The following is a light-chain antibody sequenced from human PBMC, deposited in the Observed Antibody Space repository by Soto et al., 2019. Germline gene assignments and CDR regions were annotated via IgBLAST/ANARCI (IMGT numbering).Light chain of an antibody. CDR2: GAS. CDR3: QQYHSYST. Sequence: EIVLTQSPGTLSLSPGERATLSCRASQSVSSSYLAWYQQKPGQAPRLLIYGASSRATGIPDRFSGSGSGTDFTLTISRLEPEDFATYFCQQYHSYSTFGQGTKLEIK. V-gene: IGKV3-20*01. J-gene: IGKJ2*01. CDR1: QSVSSSY.